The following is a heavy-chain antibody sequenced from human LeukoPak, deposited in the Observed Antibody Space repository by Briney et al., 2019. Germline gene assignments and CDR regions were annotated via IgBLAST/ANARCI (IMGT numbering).Heavy chain of an antibody. J-gene: IGHJ4*02. CDR1: GGSISSYY. D-gene: IGHD4-23*01. Sequence: SETLSLTCTVSGGSISSYYWSWIRQPPGKGLEWIGYIYYSGSTNYNPSLKSRVTISVDTSKNQFSLKLSSVTAADSALYYCARDLTHFDYWGQGTLVTVSS. V-gene: IGHV4-59*01. CDR2: IYYSGST. CDR3: ARDLTHFDY.